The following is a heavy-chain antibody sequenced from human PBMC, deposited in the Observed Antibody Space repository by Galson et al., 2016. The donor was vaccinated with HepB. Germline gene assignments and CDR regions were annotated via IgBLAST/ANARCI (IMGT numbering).Heavy chain of an antibody. V-gene: IGHV3-30*04. Sequence: SLRLSCAASGFTFSSYTMHWVRQAPGKGLEWVAVISYGGREEYYADSVKGRSTISRDNSKNTLYLQMDSLRAEDTAVYYCARDDLESNYFYYHGMDVWGQGTTVTVSS. J-gene: IGHJ6*02. CDR1: GFTFSSYT. CDR2: ISYGGREE. CDR3: ARDDLESNYFYYHGMDV. D-gene: IGHD1-1*01.